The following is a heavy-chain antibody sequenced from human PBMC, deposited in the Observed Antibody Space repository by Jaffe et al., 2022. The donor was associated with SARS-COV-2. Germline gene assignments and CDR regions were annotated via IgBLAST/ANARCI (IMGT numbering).Heavy chain of an antibody. D-gene: IGHD3-16*02. CDR2: ISSSSSTI. CDR3: ARVRNYDYVWGSYRPDAFDI. Sequence: EVQLVESGGGLVQPGGSLRLSCAASGFTFSSYSMNWVRQAPGKGLEWVSYISSSSSTIYYADSVKGRFTISRDNAKNSLYLQMNSLRAEDTAVYYCARVRNYDYVWGSYRPDAFDIWGQGTMVTVSS. CDR1: GFTFSSYS. V-gene: IGHV3-48*01. J-gene: IGHJ3*02.